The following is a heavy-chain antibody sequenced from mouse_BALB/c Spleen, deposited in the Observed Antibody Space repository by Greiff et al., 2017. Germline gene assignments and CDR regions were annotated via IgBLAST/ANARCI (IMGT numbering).Heavy chain of an antibody. D-gene: IGHD2-4*01. V-gene: IGHV5-17*02. CDR3: ARWDYDDGYYFDY. CDR2: ISSGSSTI. CDR1: GFTFSSFG. J-gene: IGHJ2*01. Sequence: EVKLVESGGGLVQPGGSRKLSCAASGFTFSSFGMHWVRQAPEKGLEWVAYISSGSSTIYYADTVKGRFTISRDNPKNTLFLQMTSLRPEDTAMYYCARWDYDDGYYFDYWGQGTTLTVSS.